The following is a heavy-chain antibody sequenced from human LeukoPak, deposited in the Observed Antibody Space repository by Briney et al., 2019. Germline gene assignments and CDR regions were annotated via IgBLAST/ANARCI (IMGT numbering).Heavy chain of an antibody. J-gene: IGHJ6*03. Sequence: PSETLSLTCTVSGGSISSSSYYWDWIRQPPGKGLEWIGSIYYSGSTYYNPSLKSRVTISVDTSKNQFSLKLSSVTAPDTAVYYCASCHGDYYYDYYMDVWGKGTTVTVSS. CDR3: ASCHGDYYYDYYMDV. CDR1: GGSISSSSYY. CDR2: IYYSGST. D-gene: IGHD4-17*01. V-gene: IGHV4-39*01.